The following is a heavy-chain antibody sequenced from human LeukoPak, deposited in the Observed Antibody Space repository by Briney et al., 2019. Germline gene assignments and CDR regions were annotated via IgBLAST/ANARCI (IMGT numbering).Heavy chain of an antibody. CDR1: GGSISSYYW. Sequence: TLSLTCTVSGGSISSYYWSWIRQPAGKGLEWLALIYWDDDKRYSPSLKSRLTITKDTSKNQVVLTMTNMDPVDTATYYCAHSHRLFSYASDYWGQGTLVTVSS. J-gene: IGHJ4*02. D-gene: IGHD3-22*01. CDR2: IYWDDDK. V-gene: IGHV2-5*08. CDR3: AHSHRLFSYASDY.